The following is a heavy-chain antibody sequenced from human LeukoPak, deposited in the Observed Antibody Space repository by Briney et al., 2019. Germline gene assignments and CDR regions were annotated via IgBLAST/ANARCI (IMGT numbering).Heavy chain of an antibody. V-gene: IGHV3-30*02. D-gene: IGHD5-18*01. CDR3: AKDQRIQLWSGDGYYFDY. CDR1: GFTFSSYG. CDR2: IRYDGSNK. J-gene: IGHJ4*02. Sequence: PGGSLRLSCAASGFTFSSYGMHWVRQAPGKGLEWVAFIRYDGSNKYYADSVKGRFTISRDNSKNTLYLQMNSLRAEDTAVYYCAKDQRIQLWSGDGYYFDYWGQGILVTASS.